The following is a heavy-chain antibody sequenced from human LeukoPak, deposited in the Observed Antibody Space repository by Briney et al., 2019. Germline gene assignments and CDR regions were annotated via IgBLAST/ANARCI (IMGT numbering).Heavy chain of an antibody. CDR2: IIPIFGTA. CDR1: GGTFSSYA. Sequence: GASVKVSCKASGGTFSSYAISWVRQAPGQGLEWMGGIIPIFGTANYGQKFQGRVTITADESTSTAYMELSSLRSEDTAVYYCASHITTTAKYSSSWYEGYFDYWGQGTLVTVSS. J-gene: IGHJ4*02. CDR3: ASHITTTAKYSSSWYEGYFDY. D-gene: IGHD6-13*01. V-gene: IGHV1-69*13.